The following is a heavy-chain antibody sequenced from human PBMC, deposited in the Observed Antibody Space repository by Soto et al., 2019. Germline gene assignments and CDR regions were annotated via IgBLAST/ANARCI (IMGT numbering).Heavy chain of an antibody. CDR3: ARLEQADFGAYYFHY. J-gene: IGHJ4*02. Sequence: SETLSLTCAVYGGSFSGYYWSWIRQPPGKGLEYIGEINHSGSTNYNPSLKSRVTMLVDPSKNQFSLQLSAVTAADTALYFCARLEQADFGAYYFHYWGQGTLVTVSS. CDR2: INHSGST. CDR1: GGSFSGYY. V-gene: IGHV4-34*01. D-gene: IGHD2-2*01.